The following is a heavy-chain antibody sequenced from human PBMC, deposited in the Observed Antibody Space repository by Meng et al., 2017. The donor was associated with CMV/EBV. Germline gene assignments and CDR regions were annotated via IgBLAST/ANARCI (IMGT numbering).Heavy chain of an antibody. CDR1: GFTFSSYW. J-gene: IGHJ1*01. CDR3: VRESSTFSWSEHLQH. D-gene: IGHD2-2*01. CDR2: IRQDGSEA. V-gene: IGHV3-7*01. Sequence: LSLTCAASGFTFSSYWMTWVRQAPGKGLEWVANIRQDGSEAYYVDSVKGRFTIFRDNTKNSLFLQMDSLSAEDTAIYYCVRESSTFSWSEHLQHWGQGTLVTVSS.